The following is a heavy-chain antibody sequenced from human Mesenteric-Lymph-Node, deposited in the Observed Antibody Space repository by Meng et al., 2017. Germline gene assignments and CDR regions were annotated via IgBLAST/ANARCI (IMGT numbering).Heavy chain of an antibody. J-gene: IGHJ3*02. V-gene: IGHV3-66*02. D-gene: IGHD2-2*01. CDR1: GFTFSDYY. CDR2: IYSGGST. CDR3: ARRYCSSTSCYDAFDI. Sequence: GESLKISCAASGFTFSDYYMSWIRQAPGKGLEWVSVIYSGGSTYYADSVKGRFTISRDNSKNTLYLQMNSLRAEDTAVYYCARRYCSSTSCYDAFDIWGQGTMVTVSS.